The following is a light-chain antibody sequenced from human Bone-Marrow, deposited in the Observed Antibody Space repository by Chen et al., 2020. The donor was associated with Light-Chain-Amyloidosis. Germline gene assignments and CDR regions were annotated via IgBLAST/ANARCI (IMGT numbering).Light chain of an antibody. V-gene: IGLV3-25*03. CDR1: DLPTKY. Sequence: SSELTQPPSVSVSPGQPATITCSGDDLPTKYAYWYHQKPGQAPVLVIHRDTERPSGISERFSGSSSGTTATLTISGVQAEDEADYHCQSADSSGTYEVIFGGGTKLTVL. CDR2: RDT. J-gene: IGLJ2*01. CDR3: QSADSSGTYEVI.